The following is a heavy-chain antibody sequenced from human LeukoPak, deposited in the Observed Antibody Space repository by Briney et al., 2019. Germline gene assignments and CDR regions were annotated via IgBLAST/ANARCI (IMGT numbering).Heavy chain of an antibody. CDR3: ARKYSSSWPELQFDP. V-gene: IGHV1-18*01. CDR2: ISAYNGNT. D-gene: IGHD6-13*01. CDR1: GYTFTSYG. Sequence: ASVKVSCKASGYTFTSYGISWVRQAPGQGLEWMGWISAYNGNTNYAQKFQGRVTMTRNTSISTAYMGLSSLRSEDTAVYYCARKYSSSWPELQFDPWGQGTLVTVSS. J-gene: IGHJ5*02.